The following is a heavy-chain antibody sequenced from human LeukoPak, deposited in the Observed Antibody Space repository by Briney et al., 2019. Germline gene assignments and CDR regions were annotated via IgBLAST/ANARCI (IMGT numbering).Heavy chain of an antibody. CDR2: IYYSGST. CDR3: AGYGGYVG. CDR1: GFTFSSYW. V-gene: IGHV4-39*01. D-gene: IGHD4-17*01. J-gene: IGHJ4*02. Sequence: GSLRLSCAASGFTFSSYWMSWVRQPPGKGLEWIGSIYYSGSTFYNPSLKSRATISVDTSKNQFSLKLSSVTAADTAVYFCAGYGGYVGWGQGTLVTVSS.